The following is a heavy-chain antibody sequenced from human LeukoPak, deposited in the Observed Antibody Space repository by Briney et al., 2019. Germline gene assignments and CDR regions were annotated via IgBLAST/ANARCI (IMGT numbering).Heavy chain of an antibody. CDR2: IYSGGRT. CDR3: ARGLSAATTDYFDY. J-gene: IGHJ4*02. CDR1: GGSISGFY. D-gene: IGHD2-15*01. V-gene: IGHV3-53*01. Sequence: PSETLSLTCSVSGGSISGFYWSWIRQPPGKGLEWVSVIYSGGRTYYADSVKGRFTISRDNSKNTLYLQMNSLRAEDTAVYYCARGLSAATTDYFDYWGQGTLVTVSS.